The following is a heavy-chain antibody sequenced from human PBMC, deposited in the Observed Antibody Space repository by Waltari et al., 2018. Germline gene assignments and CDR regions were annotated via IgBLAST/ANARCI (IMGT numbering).Heavy chain of an antibody. D-gene: IGHD2-2*01. CDR3: AVKRDVVVPAATPYYGMDV. J-gene: IGHJ6*02. CDR2: IIPIFGTA. Sequence: QVQLVQSGAEVKKPGSSVKVSCKASGGTFSSYAIRWVRQAPGQGLEWMGGIIPIFGTANYAQKFQGRVTITADESTSTAYMELSSLRSEDTAVYYCAVKRDVVVPAATPYYGMDVWGQGTTVTVSS. CDR1: GGTFSSYA. V-gene: IGHV1-69*01.